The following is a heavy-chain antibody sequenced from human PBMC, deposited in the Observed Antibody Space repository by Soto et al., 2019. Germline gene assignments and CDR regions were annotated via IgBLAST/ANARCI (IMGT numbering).Heavy chain of an antibody. J-gene: IGHJ6*03. CDR2: IYYSGST. D-gene: IGHD1-7*01. CDR1: GGSISSSSYY. CDR3: ARPLTGTTLEDPYYYYMDV. V-gene: IGHV4-39*01. Sequence: SETLSLTCTVSGGSISSSSYYWGWIRQPPGKGLEWIGSIYYSGSTYYNPSLKSRVTISVDTSKNQFSLKLSSVTAADTAVYYCARPLTGTTLEDPYYYYMDVWGKGTTVTVSS.